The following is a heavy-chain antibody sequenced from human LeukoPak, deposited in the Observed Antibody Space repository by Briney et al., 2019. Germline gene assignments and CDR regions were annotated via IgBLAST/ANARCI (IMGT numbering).Heavy chain of an antibody. J-gene: IGHJ6*02. D-gene: IGHD1-26*01. CDR3: AGGWELGYYSYGMDV. CDR1: GFTFSSYW. Sequence: GGSLSLSCAASGFTFSSYWISWVRQAPRKGREWGANIKQDVSEKYYVDSVKGRFTISRDNANNSLYLQMNSLRAEDTAVYYCAGGWELGYYSYGMDVWGQGTTVTVSS. V-gene: IGHV3-7*01. CDR2: IKQDVSEK.